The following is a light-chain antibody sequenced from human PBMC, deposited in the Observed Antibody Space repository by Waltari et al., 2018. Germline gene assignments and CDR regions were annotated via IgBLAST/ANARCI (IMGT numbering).Light chain of an antibody. J-gene: IGKJ4*01. CDR2: DTS. CDR1: QNVRNF. V-gene: IGKV3-11*01. Sequence: DTVLPQSPATLSLSAGERATLSCRASQNVRNFLAWYQQKPGQAPRLLIYDTSNRATGIPARFSGSGFGTDFTLTITSLEPEDFAVYYCQQRNNWPLTFGGGTKVEIK. CDR3: QQRNNWPLT.